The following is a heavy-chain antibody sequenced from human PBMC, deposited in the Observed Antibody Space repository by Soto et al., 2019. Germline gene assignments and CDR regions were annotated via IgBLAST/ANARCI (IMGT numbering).Heavy chain of an antibody. D-gene: IGHD1-1*01. CDR2: IYYSGST. J-gene: IGHJ4*02. Sequence: SETLSLTCTVSGGSISSYYWSWIRQPPGKGLEWIGYIYYSGSTNYNPSLKSRVTISVDTSKNQFSLKLSSVTAADTAVYYCARERTGTSDYWGQGTLVTVSS. CDR3: ARERTGTSDY. V-gene: IGHV4-59*01. CDR1: GGSISSYY.